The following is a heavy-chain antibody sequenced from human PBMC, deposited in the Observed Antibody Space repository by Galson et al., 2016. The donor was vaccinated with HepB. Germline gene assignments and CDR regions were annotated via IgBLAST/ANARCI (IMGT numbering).Heavy chain of an antibody. D-gene: IGHD2-21*01. CDR2: IHYSGTT. V-gene: IGHV4-31*03. J-gene: IGHJ6*04. CDR3: ARDSHFVDVPPEMGSYYHYAMDG. Sequence: TLSLTCTVSGGSISSGGYWSWIRQQPGKGLEWIGHIHYSGTTYYNPSLKSRLAISVDTSKKQFSLKLNSVSAADTALYYCARDSHFVDVPPEMGSYYHYAMDGWGKGTTVTVSS. CDR1: GGSISSGGY.